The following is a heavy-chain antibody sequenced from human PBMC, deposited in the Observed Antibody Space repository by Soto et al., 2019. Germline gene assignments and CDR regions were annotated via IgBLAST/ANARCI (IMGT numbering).Heavy chain of an antibody. J-gene: IGHJ6*02. CDR1: GFTVSSYG. Sequence: PGGSLRLSCAASGFTVSSYGMHWVRQAPGKGLEWVAVISRDGGTQYYADSVKGRFTISKDNSRNTLFLEMNSLRGDDIAVFYCAKVFGVVVVAAGEDYGMDVWGQGTTVTVSS. CDR3: AKVFGVVVVAAGEDYGMDV. CDR2: ISRDGGTQ. D-gene: IGHD2-15*01. V-gene: IGHV3-30*18.